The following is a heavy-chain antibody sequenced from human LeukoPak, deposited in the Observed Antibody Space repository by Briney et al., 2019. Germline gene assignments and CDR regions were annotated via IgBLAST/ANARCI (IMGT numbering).Heavy chain of an antibody. J-gene: IGHJ5*02. V-gene: IGHV3-21*01. CDR3: AKKGEVGCSSTSCPVDWFDP. CDR2: ISSSSSYI. Sequence: KSGGSLRLSCAASGFTFSSYSMNWVRQAPGKGLEWVSSISSSSSYIYYADSVKGRFTISRDNAKNSLYLQMNSLRAEDTAVYYCAKKGEVGCSSTSCPVDWFDPWGQGTLVTVSS. D-gene: IGHD2-2*01. CDR1: GFTFSSYS.